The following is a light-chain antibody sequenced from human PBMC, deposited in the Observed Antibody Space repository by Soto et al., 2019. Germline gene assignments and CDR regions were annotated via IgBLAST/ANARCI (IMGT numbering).Light chain of an antibody. CDR1: QSVSSN. Sequence: EIVMTQSPATLSVSPGERATLSCRASQSVSSNLAWYQQKPGQAPRLLIYGASTSATGIPPRFSGSGSGTEFTLTISSLLSEDFFVYYYQQYINWPPYAFGQGTKVEIK. CDR2: GAS. CDR3: QQYINWPPYA. J-gene: IGKJ2*01. V-gene: IGKV3-15*01.